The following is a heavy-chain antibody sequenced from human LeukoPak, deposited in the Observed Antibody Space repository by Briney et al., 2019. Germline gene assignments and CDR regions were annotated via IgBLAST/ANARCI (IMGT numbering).Heavy chain of an antibody. CDR2: INHRGST. J-gene: IGHJ4*02. Sequence: SETLSLTCAVYGGSFSGYYWTWIRQPPGKGLEWIGEINHRGSTNDNPSLKSRVTILVDTSRNQFSLKLTSVTAADTAVYYCARLYSSSVYYFDYWGQGTLVTVSS. D-gene: IGHD6-6*01. CDR1: GGSFSGYY. CDR3: ARLYSSSVYYFDY. V-gene: IGHV4-34*01.